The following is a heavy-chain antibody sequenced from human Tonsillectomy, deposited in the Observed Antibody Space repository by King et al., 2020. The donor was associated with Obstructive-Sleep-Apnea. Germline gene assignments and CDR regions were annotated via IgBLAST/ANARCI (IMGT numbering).Heavy chain of an antibody. V-gene: IGHV1-8*01. CDR2: MNPNSGNT. D-gene: IGHD5-18*01. J-gene: IGHJ4*02. CDR3: VSERGYPDY. CDR1: GYTFTSYD. Sequence: VQLVQSGAEVKKPGASVKVSCKASGYTFTSYDINWVRQATGQGLEWMGWMNPNSGNTGYAQKFQGRVTMTRNTSMTTAYMELRSLTSEDTAVYYCVSERGYPDYWGQGTLVTVSS.